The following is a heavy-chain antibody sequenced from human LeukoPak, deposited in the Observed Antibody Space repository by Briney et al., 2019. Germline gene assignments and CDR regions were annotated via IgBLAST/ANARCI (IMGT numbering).Heavy chain of an antibody. V-gene: IGHV5-51*01. CDR2: IYPGDSDT. CDR3: AREYWGNLDY. J-gene: IGHJ4*02. Sequence: GESLKISCKGFGYRFTSYWIGWVRQVPGKGLEWMGIIYPGDSDTRYSPSFQGQVTVSVDQSITTAYLQWTSLKASDTAMYYCAREYWGNLDYWGQGTLVTVSS. D-gene: IGHD7-27*01. CDR1: GYRFTSYW.